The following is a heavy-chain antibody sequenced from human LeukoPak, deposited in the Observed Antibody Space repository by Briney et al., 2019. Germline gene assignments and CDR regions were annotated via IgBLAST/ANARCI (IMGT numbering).Heavy chain of an antibody. D-gene: IGHD5-24*01. Sequence: SETLSLTCTVSGGSISSYYWSWIRQPPGKGLEWIGYIYYSGSTNYNPSLKSRVTISVDTSKNQFSLKLSSVTAADTAVYYCARGLEMATNGELDYWGQGTLVTVSS. V-gene: IGHV4-59*01. J-gene: IGHJ4*02. CDR3: ARGLEMATNGELDY. CDR2: IYYSGST. CDR1: GGSISSYY.